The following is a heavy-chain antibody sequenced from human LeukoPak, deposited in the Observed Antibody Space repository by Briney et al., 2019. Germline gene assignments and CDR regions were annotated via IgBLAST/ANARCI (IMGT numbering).Heavy chain of an antibody. V-gene: IGHV3-11*01. J-gene: IGHJ4*02. CDR2: ISSSGSTI. Sequence: GGSLRPSCAASGFTFSDYYMSWIRQAPGKGLEWVSYISSSGSTIYYADSVKGRFTISRDNAKNSLYLQMNSLRAEDTAVYYCARVRRLQYPDYWGQGTLVTVSS. D-gene: IGHD4-11*01. CDR3: ARVRRLQYPDY. CDR1: GFTFSDYY.